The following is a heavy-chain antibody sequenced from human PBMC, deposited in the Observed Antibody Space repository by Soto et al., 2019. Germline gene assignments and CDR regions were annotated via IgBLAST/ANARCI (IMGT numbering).Heavy chain of an antibody. CDR2: IYHSGST. Sequence: PSETLSLTCAVSGGSISSGGYSCNWIRQPPGKGLEWIGYIYHSGSTYYNPSLKSRVTISVDRSKNQFSLELSSVTAADTAVYYCARGLITGSQYSGGWYYFDSWGQGTQVTVSS. CDR1: GGSISSGGYS. J-gene: IGHJ4*02. CDR3: ARGLITGSQYSGGWYYFDS. D-gene: IGHD1-26*01. V-gene: IGHV4-30-2*01.